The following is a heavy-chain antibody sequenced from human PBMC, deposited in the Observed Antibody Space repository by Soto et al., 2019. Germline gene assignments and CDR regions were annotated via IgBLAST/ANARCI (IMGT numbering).Heavy chain of an antibody. CDR3: VRPRLAAATKGYVF. CDR1: GGAFSNYP. D-gene: IGHD6-13*01. J-gene: IGHJ4*02. V-gene: IGHV1-69*01. Sequence: QVQLVQSGAEVKRPGSSVKVSCKTSGGAFSNYPISWVRQAPGQGLEWMGEIIPMFGTRNYAQKFQGRLTITADESTSTAYMELSSLRSEDTAVYYCVRPRLAAATKGYVFWGQGTLVTVSS. CDR2: IIPMFGTR.